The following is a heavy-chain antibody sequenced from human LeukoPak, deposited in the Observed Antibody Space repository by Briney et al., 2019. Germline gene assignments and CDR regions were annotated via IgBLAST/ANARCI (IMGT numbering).Heavy chain of an antibody. D-gene: IGHD6-19*01. J-gene: IGHJ6*02. CDR3: ARDWRGVPGTARYYYFGMDV. CDR1: GGSIGRYY. CDR2: VYYNGIT. Sequence: SETRSLTCTVSGGSIGRYYWSWIRQPPGKGLEWTGYVYYNGITNYNPSLRRRLTISVDTSKIQFSPRLPSVTAADTAVYYCARDWRGVPGTARYYYFGMDVWGQGATVTVSS. V-gene: IGHV4-59*01.